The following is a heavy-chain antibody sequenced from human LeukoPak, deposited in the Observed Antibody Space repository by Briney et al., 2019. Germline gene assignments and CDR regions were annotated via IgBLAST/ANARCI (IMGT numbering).Heavy chain of an antibody. D-gene: IGHD2-2*01. CDR2: INPSGGST. CDR3: ARERVVPAAMAYYYYGMDV. V-gene: IGHV1-46*01. Sequence: ASVKVSCKASGYTFTSYYMHWVRQAPGQGLKWMGIINPSGGSTSYAQKFQGRVTMTRDTSTSTVYMELSSLRSEDTAVYYCARERVVPAAMAYYYYGMDVWGQGTTVTVSS. CDR1: GYTFTSYY. J-gene: IGHJ6*02.